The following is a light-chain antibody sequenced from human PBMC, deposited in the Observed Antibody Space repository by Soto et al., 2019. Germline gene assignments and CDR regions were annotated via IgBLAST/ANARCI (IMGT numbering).Light chain of an antibody. CDR3: QQSYSTPRT. V-gene: IGKV3-20*01. CDR2: GAS. CDR1: QSVSSDS. J-gene: IGKJ1*01. Sequence: EIVLTQSPGTLSFSPGERATLSCRASQSVSSDSLAWYQQKPGQAPRLLIYGASSRATGIPDRFSGSGSGTDFTLTISSLQPEDFATYYCQQSYSTPRTFGQGTKVEIK.